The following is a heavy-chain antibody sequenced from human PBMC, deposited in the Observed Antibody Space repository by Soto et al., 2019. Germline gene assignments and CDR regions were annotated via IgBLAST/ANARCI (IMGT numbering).Heavy chain of an antibody. CDR1: GFTFNTYG. Sequence: QVQLVESGGGVVQPGRSLRLSCAVSGFTFNTYGFHWVRQAPGKGLEWVSVIWSDGNNKYYADSVKGRFTISRDSSKNTLYLQINSLRVEDTAVYYCARIQLDTIMALDCWGHRTLVTVSS. D-gene: IGHD1-1*01. CDR2: IWSDGNNK. CDR3: ARIQLDTIMALDC. V-gene: IGHV3-33*01. J-gene: IGHJ4*01.